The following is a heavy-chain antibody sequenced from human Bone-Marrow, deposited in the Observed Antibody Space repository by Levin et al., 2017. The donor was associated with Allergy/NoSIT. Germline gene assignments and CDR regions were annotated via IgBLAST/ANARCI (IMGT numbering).Heavy chain of an antibody. CDR2: ISENGATT. D-gene: IGHD3-22*01. J-gene: IGHJ3*02. CDR3: AKSPDSSGYFNDAFDI. Sequence: PGGSLRLSCAASGFSFSAYAMSWVRQAPGKGPQWVSGISENGATTYYEDSVKGRFTISRDNSKNTLHLQMNRLRGEDTAVYYCAKSPDSSGYFNDAFDIWGQGTMVTVSS. V-gene: IGHV3-23*01. CDR1: GFSFSAYA.